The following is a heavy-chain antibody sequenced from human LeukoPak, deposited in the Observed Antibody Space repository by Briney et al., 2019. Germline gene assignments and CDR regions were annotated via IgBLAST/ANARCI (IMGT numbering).Heavy chain of an antibody. CDR2: IKQDGSEK. CDR3: ARHYGSGSYYNPFDY. CDR1: GFTFSTYG. D-gene: IGHD3-10*01. V-gene: IGHV3-7*01. Sequence: PGGSLRLSCAASGFTFSTYGMSWVRQAPGKGLEWVANIKQDGSEKYYVDSVKGRFTISRDNAKNSLYLQMNSLRAEDTAVYYCARHYGSGSYYNPFDYWGQGTLVTVSS. J-gene: IGHJ4*02.